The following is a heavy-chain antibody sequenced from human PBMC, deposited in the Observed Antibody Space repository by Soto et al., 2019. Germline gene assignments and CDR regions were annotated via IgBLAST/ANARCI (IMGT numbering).Heavy chain of an antibody. CDR2: IYWDDDK. D-gene: IGHD4-17*01. V-gene: IGHV2-5*02. CDR3: AHRVVDGDYEADAFDI. J-gene: IGHJ3*02. Sequence: QITLKESGPTLVKPTQTLTLTCTFSGFSLSTSGVGVGWIRQPPGKALEWLALIYWDDDKRYSPSLKSRLTLTNDTSKNHVVLTMTNMDPVDTATYYCAHRVVDGDYEADAFDIWGQGTMVTVSS. CDR1: GFSLSTSGVG.